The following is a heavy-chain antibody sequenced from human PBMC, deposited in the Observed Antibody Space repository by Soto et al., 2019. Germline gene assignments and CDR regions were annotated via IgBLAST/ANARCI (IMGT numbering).Heavy chain of an antibody. D-gene: IGHD2-21*01. CDR2: IIPMLGIA. CDR1: GGTFSTYS. J-gene: IGHJ3*02. V-gene: IGHV1-69*02. CDR3: TIGSWSGEVFDI. Sequence: QVQLVQSGAEVKKPGSAVKVSCKNSGGTFSTYSMFRVRQAPGQGLEWMGRIIPMLGIANYAQKFQGRVTITADKSTGTAYMELSSLRSDDTALYYCTIGSWSGEVFDIWGQGTMVTVSS.